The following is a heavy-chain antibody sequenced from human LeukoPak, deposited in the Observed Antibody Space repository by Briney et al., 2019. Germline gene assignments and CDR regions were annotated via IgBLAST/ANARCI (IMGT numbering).Heavy chain of an antibody. J-gene: IGHJ4*02. CDR2: INWNGSST. Sequence: GGSLRLSCAASGFTFDDYGMSWVRQAPGKGLEWVSGINWNGSSTGYADSVKGRFTISRDNAKNSLYLQMNSLRAEDTAFYYCARVYGGNPGGPFDYWGQGTLVTVSS. D-gene: IGHD4-23*01. V-gene: IGHV3-20*04. CDR3: ARVYGGNPGGPFDY. CDR1: GFTFDDYG.